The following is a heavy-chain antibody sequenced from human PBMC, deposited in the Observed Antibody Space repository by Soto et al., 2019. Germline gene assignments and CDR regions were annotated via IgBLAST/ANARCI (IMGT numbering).Heavy chain of an antibody. Sequence: PSETLSLTCTVSGGSISGYYWSWIRQPPGKGLEWIGYIYYSGSTNYNPSLKSRVTISVDTSKNQFSLKLSSVTAADTAVYYCATSLPGGYYFWGQGTLVTVSS. V-gene: IGHV4-59*08. D-gene: IGHD1-26*01. CDR3: ATSLPGGYYF. CDR2: IYYSGST. CDR1: GGSISGYY. J-gene: IGHJ4*02.